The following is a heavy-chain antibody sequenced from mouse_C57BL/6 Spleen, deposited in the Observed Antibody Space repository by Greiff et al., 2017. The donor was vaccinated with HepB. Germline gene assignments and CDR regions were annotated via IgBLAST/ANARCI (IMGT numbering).Heavy chain of an antibody. D-gene: IGHD4-1*01. CDR1: GFSLTSYG. J-gene: IGHJ2*01. V-gene: IGHV2-2*01. Sequence: VKLQESGPGLVQPSQSLSITCTVSGFSLTSYGVHWVRQSPGKGLEWLGVIWSGGSTDYNAAFISRLSISKDNSKSHVFFKMNSLQADDTAIYYCARGLDYFDYWGQGTTLTVSS. CDR2: IWSGGST. CDR3: ARGLDYFDY.